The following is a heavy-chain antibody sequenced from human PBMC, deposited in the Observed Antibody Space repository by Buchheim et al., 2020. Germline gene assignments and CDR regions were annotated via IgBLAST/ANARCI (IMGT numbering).Heavy chain of an antibody. CDR2: ISYDGSNK. CDR1: GFTFSSYA. D-gene: IGHD6-13*01. J-gene: IGHJ3*02. CDR3: ARDGGQLTNDAFDI. Sequence: QVQLVESGGGVVQPGRSLRLSCAASGFTFSSYAMHWVRQAPGKGLEWVAVISYDGSNKYYADSVTGRFTISRDNSKNTLYLQMNSLRAEDTAVYYCARDGGQLTNDAFDIWGQGT. V-gene: IGHV3-30-3*01.